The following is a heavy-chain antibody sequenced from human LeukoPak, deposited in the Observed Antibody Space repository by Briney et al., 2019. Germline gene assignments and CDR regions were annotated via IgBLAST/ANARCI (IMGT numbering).Heavy chain of an antibody. J-gene: IGHJ5*02. V-gene: IGHV3-7*01. Sequence: PGGSLRLSCAAYEFTFSSYWMSWVRQAPGKGLEWVANIKQDGSEKYYVDSVKGRFTISRDNAKNSLYLQMNSLRAEDTAVYYCARGPDIVVVVAATVIYNWFDPWGQGTLVTVSS. CDR2: IKQDGSEK. CDR1: EFTFSSYW. D-gene: IGHD2-15*01. CDR3: ARGPDIVVVVAATVIYNWFDP.